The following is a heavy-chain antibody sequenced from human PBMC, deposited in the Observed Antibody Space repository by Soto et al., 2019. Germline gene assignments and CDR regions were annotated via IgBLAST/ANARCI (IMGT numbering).Heavy chain of an antibody. CDR1: GYTFTSYG. CDR3: ASESGSFPSNDAFDI. V-gene: IGHV1-18*01. CDR2: ISAYNGNT. Sequence: ASVKVSCKASGYTFTSYGISWVRQAPGQGLEWMGWISAYNGNTNYAQKLQGRVTMTTDTSTSTAYMELRSLRSDDTAVYYCASESGSFPSNDAFDIWGQGTMVTVSS. D-gene: IGHD1-26*01. J-gene: IGHJ3*02.